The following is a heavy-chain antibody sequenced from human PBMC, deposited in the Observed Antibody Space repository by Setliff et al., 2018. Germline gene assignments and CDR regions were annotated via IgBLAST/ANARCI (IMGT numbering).Heavy chain of an antibody. J-gene: IGHJ3*02. CDR1: GFTFTTFY. CDR3: ARDLDYQYYYDSSGRDAFDI. D-gene: IGHD3-22*01. CDR2: INPNGDRS. Sequence: ASVKVSCKTSGFTFTTFYIHWVRQAPGQGLEWMMMINPNGDRSTYAQKFQGRVTMTRDTSTSTAYMELRSLRSDDTAVYYCARDLDYQYYYDSSGRDAFDIWGQGTMVTVSS. V-gene: IGHV1-46*01.